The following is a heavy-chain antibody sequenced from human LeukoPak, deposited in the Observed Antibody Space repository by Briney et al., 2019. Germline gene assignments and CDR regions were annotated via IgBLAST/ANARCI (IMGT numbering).Heavy chain of an antibody. D-gene: IGHD6-6*01. CDR3: ARVASSPVPASRFYFDY. CDR2: IYYSGST. J-gene: IGHJ4*02. Sequence: SETLSLTCTVSGGSISSYYWSWIRQPPGKGLEWIGYIYYSGSTNYNPSLKSRVTISVDTSKNQFSLKLSSVTAADTVVYYCARVASSPVPASRFYFDYWGQGTLVTVSS. CDR1: GGSISSYY. V-gene: IGHV4-59*01.